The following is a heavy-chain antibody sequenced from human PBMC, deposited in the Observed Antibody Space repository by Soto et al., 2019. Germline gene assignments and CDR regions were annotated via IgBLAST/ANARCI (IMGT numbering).Heavy chain of an antibody. J-gene: IGHJ1*01. D-gene: IGHD6-13*01. Sequence: GGSLRLSCAASGFTFSSYAMHWVRQAPGKGLEWVAVISYDGSNKYYADSVKGRFTISRDNSKNTLYLQMNSLRAEDTAVYYCARESPVGEGYSSSWYPPGTEYFQHWGQGTLVTVSS. CDR2: ISYDGSNK. CDR1: GFTFSSYA. CDR3: ARESPVGEGYSSSWYPPGTEYFQH. V-gene: IGHV3-30-3*01.